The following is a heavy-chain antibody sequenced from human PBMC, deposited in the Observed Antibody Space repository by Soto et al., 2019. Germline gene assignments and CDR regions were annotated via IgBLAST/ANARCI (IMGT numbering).Heavy chain of an antibody. J-gene: IGHJ6*02. CDR2: IYYSGST. D-gene: IGHD5-18*01. V-gene: IGHV4-31*03. Sequence: PSETLSLTCTVSGGSISSGGYYWSWIRQHPGKGLEWIGYIYYSGSTYYDPSLKSRVTISVDTSKNQFSLKLSSVTAADTAVYYCARDRRLVDTAMVLRYYYYGMDVWGQGTTVTVSS. CDR1: GGSISSGGYY. CDR3: ARDRRLVDTAMVLRYYYYGMDV.